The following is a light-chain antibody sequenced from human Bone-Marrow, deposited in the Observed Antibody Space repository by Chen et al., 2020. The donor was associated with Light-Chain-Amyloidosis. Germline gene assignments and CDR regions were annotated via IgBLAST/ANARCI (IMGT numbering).Light chain of an antibody. CDR1: DLPTKY. CDR3: QSAYSSGTYEVI. J-gene: IGLJ2*01. CDR2: RDT. Sequence: SYELTQPPSVSVSPGQTARITCSGDDLPTKYAYWYQQKPGQAPVLVIHRDTERPSGISERFSGSSQGTTATLTISVVQAEDEADYHCQSAYSSGTYEVIFGGGTKLTVL. V-gene: IGLV3-25*03.